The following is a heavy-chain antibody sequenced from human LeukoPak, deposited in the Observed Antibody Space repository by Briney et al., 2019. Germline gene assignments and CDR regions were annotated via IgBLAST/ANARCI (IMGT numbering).Heavy chain of an antibody. Sequence: GGSLRLSCATSGFTLSNYEMNWVRQAPGKGLEWVSYISSSGSTIYYADSVKGRFTISRDNAKNSLYLQMNSLRAEDTAVYYCARDPQYYYYYYYMDVWGKGTTVTVSS. CDR2: ISSSGSTI. J-gene: IGHJ6*03. CDR3: ARDPQYYYYYYYMDV. CDR1: GFTLSNYE. V-gene: IGHV3-48*03.